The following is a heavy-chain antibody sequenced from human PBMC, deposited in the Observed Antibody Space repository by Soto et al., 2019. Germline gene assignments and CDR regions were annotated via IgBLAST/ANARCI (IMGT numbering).Heavy chain of an antibody. CDR2: INPSGGST. V-gene: IGHV1-46*01. Sequence: QVQLVQSGAAVKKPGASVKVSCKASGYTFTSYYMHWVRQAPGQGLEWMGIINPSGGSTSYAQKLQGRVTMTRDTSTSTVYMELSSLRSEATAVDYCAWGGHYYYDGMDVWGQGTTVTVSS. CDR3: AWGGHYYYDGMDV. CDR1: GYTFTSYY. D-gene: IGHD3-16*01. J-gene: IGHJ6*02.